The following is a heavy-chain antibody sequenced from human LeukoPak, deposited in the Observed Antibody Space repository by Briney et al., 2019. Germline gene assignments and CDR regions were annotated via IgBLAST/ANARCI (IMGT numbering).Heavy chain of an antibody. Sequence: PSETLSLTCTVSGGSISSYYRSWIRQPPGKGLEWIGYIYYSGSTNYNPSLKSRVTISVDTSKNQFSLRLTSVTAADTAVYYCARSIIAVAGAHFDYWGQGTLVTVSS. J-gene: IGHJ4*02. CDR2: IYYSGST. CDR1: GGSISSYY. CDR3: ARSIIAVAGAHFDY. D-gene: IGHD6-19*01. V-gene: IGHV4-59*08.